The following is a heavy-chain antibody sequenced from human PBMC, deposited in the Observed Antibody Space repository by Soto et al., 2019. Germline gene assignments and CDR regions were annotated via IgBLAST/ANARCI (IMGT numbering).Heavy chain of an antibody. CDR2: INPKSGGT. CDR1: GYSFTDYH. D-gene: IGHD2-8*01. J-gene: IGHJ6*02. V-gene: IGHV1-2*04. Sequence: ASVKVSCKASGYSFTDYHIHWVRQAPGQGLEWLGRINPKSGGTSTAQKFQGWVTMTTDTSISTASMELTRLTSDDTAIYYCARGDSTDCSNGVCSFFYNHDMDVWGPGTTFTVSS. CDR3: ARGDSTDCSNGVCSFFYNHDMDV.